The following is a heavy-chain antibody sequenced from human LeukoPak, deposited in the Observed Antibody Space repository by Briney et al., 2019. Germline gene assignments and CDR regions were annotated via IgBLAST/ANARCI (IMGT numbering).Heavy chain of an antibody. CDR3: VSRYSSGGFEAEN. D-gene: IGHD6-19*01. CDR2: ITHSGST. Sequence: PSETLSLTCAVYGGSFNNYFWSWLRQPPGRGLEWIGEITHSGSTNYNPSVKSRVTISVDTSNNQFSLKLNSVTAADTAVYYCVSRYSSGGFEAENWGQGTLVTVSS. V-gene: IGHV4-34*01. J-gene: IGHJ4*02. CDR1: GGSFNNYF.